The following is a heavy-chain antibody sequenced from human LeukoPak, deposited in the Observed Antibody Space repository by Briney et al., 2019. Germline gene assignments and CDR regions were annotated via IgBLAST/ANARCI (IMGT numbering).Heavy chain of an antibody. CDR1: GGTFSSYA. J-gene: IGHJ5*02. CDR3: ARESVDFWSRNWFDP. CDR2: IIPILGIA. V-gene: IGHV1-69*04. D-gene: IGHD3-3*01. Sequence: SMKVSCKASGGTFSSYAISWVRQAPGQGLEWMGRIIPILGIANYAQKFQGRVTITADKSTSTAYMELSSLRSEDTAVYSCARESVDFWSRNWFDPWGEGTLVTVSS.